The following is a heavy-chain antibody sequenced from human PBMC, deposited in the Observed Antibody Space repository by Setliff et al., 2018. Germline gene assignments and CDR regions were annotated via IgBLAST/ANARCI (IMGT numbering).Heavy chain of an antibody. CDR3: ARVAYPNGGSCRYFDN. Sequence: SETLSLTCTVPGLSISTNRYYWGWLRQPPGRGLELIGLMHSDGATYSNPSLQSRVTLSLDASRSQFSLALTSVAAADTAMYYCARVAYPNGGSCRYFDNWGQGTLVTVSS. D-gene: IGHD2-15*01. V-gene: IGHV4-39*07. CDR1: GLSISTNRYY. J-gene: IGHJ4*02. CDR2: MHSDGAT.